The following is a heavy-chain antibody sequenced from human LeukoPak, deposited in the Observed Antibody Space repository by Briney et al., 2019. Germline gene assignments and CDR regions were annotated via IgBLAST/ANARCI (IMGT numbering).Heavy chain of an antibody. Sequence: PGGSLRLSCAASGFTFSSYEMNWVRQAPGKGLEWVSYISSSGSTIYYADSVKGRFTISRDNAKNSLYLQMNSLRAEDTAVYYCARDPESLGGYHAHPDYWGQGTLVTVSS. CDR1: GFTFSSYE. V-gene: IGHV3-48*03. J-gene: IGHJ4*02. CDR3: ARDPESLGGYHAHPDY. D-gene: IGHD3-16*02. CDR2: ISSSGSTI.